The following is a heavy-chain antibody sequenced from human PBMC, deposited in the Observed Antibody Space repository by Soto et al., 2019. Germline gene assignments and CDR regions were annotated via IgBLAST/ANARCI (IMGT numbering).Heavy chain of an antibody. CDR2: IIPILGIA. CDR3: AGIADIVVVRAAPGYND. Sequence: QVQLVQSGAEVKKPGSSVKVSCKASGGTFSSYTISWVRQAPGQGLEWMGRIIPILGIANYAQKFQGRVTITADKSTSTAYMELSSLRSEDTAVYYCAGIADIVVVRAAPGYNDWGQGTLVTVSS. CDR1: GGTFSSYT. V-gene: IGHV1-69*02. J-gene: IGHJ4*02. D-gene: IGHD2-2*01.